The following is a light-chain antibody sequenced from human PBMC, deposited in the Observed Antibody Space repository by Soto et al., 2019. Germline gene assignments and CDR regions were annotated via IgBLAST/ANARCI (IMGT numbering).Light chain of an antibody. J-gene: IGKJ1*01. Sequence: EIVLTQSPGTLSLSPGDRATLSCRASQSVDSNYLGWYQQKPGQTPRLLIYGTSNRATGIPDRFSGSGSGTDFTLTISRLEPEDFAVYYCQQYSNSPPWTFGQGTKVEIK. CDR2: GTS. CDR1: QSVDSNY. V-gene: IGKV3-20*01. CDR3: QQYSNSPPWT.